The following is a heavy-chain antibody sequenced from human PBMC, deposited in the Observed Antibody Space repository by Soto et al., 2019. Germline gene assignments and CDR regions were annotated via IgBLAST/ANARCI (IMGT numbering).Heavy chain of an antibody. CDR3: ARAKDLPGAPEVPVLDF. J-gene: IGHJ4*02. CDR2: ISWNRGSI. D-gene: IGHD1-26*01. Sequence: EVQLVESGGGLVQPGGSLRLSCAASGFPLEDYAMHWVRQAPGKGLEWVSGISWNRGSIGHADSVKGRFTISRENTRNSLYLQMNNLRPDDTAFYYCARAKDLPGAPEVPVLDFWGRGILVTVSS. CDR1: GFPLEDYA. V-gene: IGHV3-9*01.